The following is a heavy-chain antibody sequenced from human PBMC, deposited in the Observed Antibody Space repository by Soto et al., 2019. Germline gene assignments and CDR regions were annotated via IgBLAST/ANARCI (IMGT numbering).Heavy chain of an antibody. D-gene: IGHD6-6*01. CDR2: ISYDGSNK. J-gene: IGHJ1*01. V-gene: IGHV3-30-3*01. CDR3: ARVRYSSSSEYFQH. CDR1: GFTFSSYA. Sequence: GESLKISCAASGFTFSSYAMHWVRQAPGKGLEWVAVISYDGSNKYYADSVKGRFTISRDNSKNTLYLQMNSLRAEDTAVYYCARVRYSSSSEYFQHWGQGTLVTVSS.